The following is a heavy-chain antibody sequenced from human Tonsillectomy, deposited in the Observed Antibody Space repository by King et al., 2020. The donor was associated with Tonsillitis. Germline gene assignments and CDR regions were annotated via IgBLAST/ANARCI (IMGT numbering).Heavy chain of an antibody. CDR3: ARDGEYSSSWYF. CDR1: GYTFTSYA. Sequence: QLVQSGAEVKKPGASVKVSCKASGYTFTSYAMHWVRQAPGQRLEWMGWINAGNGNTKYSQTFQGRVTITKDTSASTAYMERSSLTSEDTAMYYCARDGEYSSSWYFWGQGTLVTVSS. CDR2: INAGNGNT. D-gene: IGHD6-13*01. V-gene: IGHV1-3*01. J-gene: IGHJ4*02.